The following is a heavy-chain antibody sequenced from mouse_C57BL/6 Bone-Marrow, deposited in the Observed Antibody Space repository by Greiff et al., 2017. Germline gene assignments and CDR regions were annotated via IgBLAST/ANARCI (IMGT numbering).Heavy chain of an antibody. CDR2: IDPSDNYT. V-gene: IGHV1-69*01. J-gene: IGHJ4*01. D-gene: IGHD1-1*01. Sequence: QVQLQQPGAELVMPGASVKLSCKASGYTFTSYWMHWVKQRPGQGLEWIGEIDPSDNYTNYNQKFKGKSTLTVDKSSSTAYMQLSSLTSEDSAVYYCARETTVAPYYARDYGGKGTSVTVSP. CDR3: ARETTVAPYYARDY. CDR1: GYTFTSYW.